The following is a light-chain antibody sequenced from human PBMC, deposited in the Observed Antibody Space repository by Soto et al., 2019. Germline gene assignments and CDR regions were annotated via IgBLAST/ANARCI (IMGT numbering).Light chain of an antibody. CDR2: YPS. CDR3: QQYSTSPT. Sequence: EIVLTQSPATLSVSPGEGATLSCRAGQSVNYNLAWYQQKPGQAPRLLSSYPSSRATGIPDRFSGSGSGTDFTLTISRLEPEDFAVYYCQQYSTSPTFGEGTRLEIK. V-gene: IGKV3-20*01. J-gene: IGKJ5*01. CDR1: QSVNYN.